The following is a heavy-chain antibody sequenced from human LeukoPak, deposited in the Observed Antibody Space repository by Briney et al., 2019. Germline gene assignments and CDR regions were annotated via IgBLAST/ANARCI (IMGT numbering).Heavy chain of an antibody. CDR1: GFTLSGSP. J-gene: IGHJ4*02. V-gene: IGHV3-73*01. Sequence: PGGSLRLSCAASGFTLSGSPMYWVRQASGKGLEWVGRIGSKGNNYATVYAASVKGRFTISRDDSKDTAYLQMNSLKTEDTAMYCCCTGTAVLPRWGQGTLVTVCS. D-gene: IGHD1/OR15-1a*01. CDR2: IGSKGNNYAT. CDR3: CTGTAVLPR.